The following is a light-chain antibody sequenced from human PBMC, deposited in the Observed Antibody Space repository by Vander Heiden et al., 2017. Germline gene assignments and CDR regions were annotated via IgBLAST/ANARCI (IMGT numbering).Light chain of an antibody. CDR1: QSISSY. V-gene: IGKV1-39*01. Sequence: IQMTQSPSSLSASVRDSVTITCRASQSISSYLNWYQQKPGKAPKLLIYGASSLESGVPSRFSGSGSGTEFTLTISSLQPEDFATYYCQQSYSTPRTFGQGTKVEIK. J-gene: IGKJ1*01. CDR2: GAS. CDR3: QQSYSTPRT.